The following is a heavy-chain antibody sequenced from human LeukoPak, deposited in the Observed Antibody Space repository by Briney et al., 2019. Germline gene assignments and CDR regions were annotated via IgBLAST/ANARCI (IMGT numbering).Heavy chain of an antibody. CDR2: ISYDGSNK. CDR3: AKARIAVNYFDY. V-gene: IGHV3-30*18. Sequence: PGGSLRLSCAASGFTFSSYGMHWVRQAPGKGLEWVAVISYDGSNKYYADSVKGRFTISRDNSKNTLYLQMNSLRAEDTAVYYCAKARIAVNYFDYWGQGTLVTVSS. D-gene: IGHD6-19*01. CDR1: GFTFSSYG. J-gene: IGHJ4*02.